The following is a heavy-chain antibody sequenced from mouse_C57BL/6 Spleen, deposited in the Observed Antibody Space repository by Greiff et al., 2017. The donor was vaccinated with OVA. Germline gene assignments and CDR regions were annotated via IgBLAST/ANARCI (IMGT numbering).Heavy chain of an antibody. CDR1: GYAFSSYW. CDR2: IYPGDGDT. CDR3: ARAPVDGNRLWYFDV. D-gene: IGHD2-1*01. V-gene: IGHV1-80*01. Sequence: VQLQQSGAELVKPGASVKISCKASGYAFSSYWMNWVKQRPGKGLEWIGQIYPGDGDTNYNGKFKGKATLTADKSSSTAYMQLSSLTSEDSAVYFCARAPVDGNRLWYFDVWGTGTTVTVSS. J-gene: IGHJ1*03.